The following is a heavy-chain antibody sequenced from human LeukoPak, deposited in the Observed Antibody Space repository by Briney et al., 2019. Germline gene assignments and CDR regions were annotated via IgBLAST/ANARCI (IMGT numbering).Heavy chain of an antibody. CDR1: GFSLSTSGMC. Sequence: SGPTLVNPTQTLTLTCTFSGFSLSTSGMCVSWIRQPPGKALEWLARIDWDDDKYYRTSLKTRLTVSKDTSKNQVVLTMTNLDPADTATYYCTRMRVMGARGLGTGFHYGMDVWGQGTTVTVSS. V-gene: IGHV2-70*11. CDR3: TRMRVMGARGLGTGFHYGMDV. D-gene: IGHD1-26*01. J-gene: IGHJ6*02. CDR2: IDWDDDK.